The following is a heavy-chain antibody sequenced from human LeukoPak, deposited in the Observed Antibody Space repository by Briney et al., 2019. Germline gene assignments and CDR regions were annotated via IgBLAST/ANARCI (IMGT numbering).Heavy chain of an antibody. V-gene: IGHV3-21*01. CDR2: ISGGSSYI. D-gene: IGHD2-8*02. J-gene: IGHJ4*02. CDR3: VREGGTVMYYFDY. CDR1: GFTFTSHS. Sequence: GGSLRLSCAASGFTFTSHSINWVRQAPGKGLEWVSSISGGSSYIHYADSVKGRFTISRDNAKNSLFLQMNSLRAEDTAVYYCVREGGTVMYYFDYWGQGILVTVSS.